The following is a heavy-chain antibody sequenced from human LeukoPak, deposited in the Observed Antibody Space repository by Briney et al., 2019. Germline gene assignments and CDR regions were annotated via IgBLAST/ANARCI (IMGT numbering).Heavy chain of an antibody. V-gene: IGHV1-18*01. J-gene: IGHJ4*02. CDR2: ISAYNGNT. D-gene: IGHD5-18*01. CDR3: ARDMDTGPDLFDY. Sequence: GASVKVSCKASGYTFTSYGISWVRQAPGQGLEWMGWISAYNGNTNYAQKLQGRVTMTSDTSISTAYMDLSRLRSDDTAVYYCARDMDTGPDLFDYWGQGTLVTVSS. CDR1: GYTFTSYG.